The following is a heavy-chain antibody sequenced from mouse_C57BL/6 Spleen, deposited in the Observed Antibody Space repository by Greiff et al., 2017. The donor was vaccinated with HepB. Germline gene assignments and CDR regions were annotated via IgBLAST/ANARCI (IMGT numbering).Heavy chain of an antibody. CDR1: GYTFTSYW. J-gene: IGHJ3*01. CDR2: IHPNSGST. CDR3: ARRGDDPAWFAY. V-gene: IGHV1-64*01. D-gene: IGHD2-3*01. Sequence: VQLQQPGAELVKPGASVKLSCKASGYTFTSYWMHWVKQRPGQGLEWIGMIHPNSGSTNYNEKFKSKATLTVDKSSSTAYMQLSSLTSEDSAVYYCARRGDDPAWFAYWGQGTLVTVSA.